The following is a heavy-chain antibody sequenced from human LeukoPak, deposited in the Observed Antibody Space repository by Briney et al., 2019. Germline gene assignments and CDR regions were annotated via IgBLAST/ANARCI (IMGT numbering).Heavy chain of an antibody. D-gene: IGHD2-21*02. CDR3: ASSQEGDCGGDCYVFDY. V-gene: IGHV4-30-2*01. CDR1: GGSISSGGYS. Sequence: SETLSLTCAVSGGSISSGGYSWSWIRQPPGKGLEWIGYIYYSGSTYYNPSLKSRVTISVDRSKNQFSLKLSSVTAADTAVYYCASSQEGDCGGDCYVFDYWGQGTLVTVSS. CDR2: IYYSGST. J-gene: IGHJ4*02.